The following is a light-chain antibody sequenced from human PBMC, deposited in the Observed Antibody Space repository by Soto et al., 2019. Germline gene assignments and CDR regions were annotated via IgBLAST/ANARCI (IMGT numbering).Light chain of an antibody. Sequence: EIVLTQSPGTLSLSPGARATLSCRASQSVSSSYLAWYQQKPGQAPRLLIYGASSRATGIPDRFSGSGSGTDFTLTISRLEPEDFAVYYCQPGSTFGQGTKLESK. V-gene: IGKV3-20*01. CDR1: QSVSSSY. J-gene: IGKJ2*01. CDR2: GAS. CDR3: QPGST.